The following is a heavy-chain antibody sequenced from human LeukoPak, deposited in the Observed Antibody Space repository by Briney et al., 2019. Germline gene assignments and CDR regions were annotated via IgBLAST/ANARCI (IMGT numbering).Heavy chain of an antibody. D-gene: IGHD3-16*01. CDR3: ARDGGGDY. CDR1: GFTFSDYA. Sequence: GGSLRLSCAASGFTFSDYALSWVRQAPGKGLEWVSYITSGSSTIYYAESVRGRFTISRDNAKNSLFLQMNSLRAEDTAVYYCARDGGGDYWGQGTLVTVSS. V-gene: IGHV3-48*01. CDR2: ITSGSSTI. J-gene: IGHJ4*02.